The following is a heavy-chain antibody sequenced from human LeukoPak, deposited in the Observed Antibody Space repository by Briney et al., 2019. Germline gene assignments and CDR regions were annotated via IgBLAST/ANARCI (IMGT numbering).Heavy chain of an antibody. D-gene: IGHD6-19*01. CDR1: GYTFTGYY. Sequence: ASVKVSCKASGYTFTGYYMHWVRQAPGQGLEWMGWINPNSGGTNYAQKVQGRVTMTRDTSISTAYMELSRLRSDDTAVYYCARLQWLVRAFDYWGQGTLVTVSS. CDR2: INPNSGGT. J-gene: IGHJ4*02. CDR3: ARLQWLVRAFDY. V-gene: IGHV1-2*02.